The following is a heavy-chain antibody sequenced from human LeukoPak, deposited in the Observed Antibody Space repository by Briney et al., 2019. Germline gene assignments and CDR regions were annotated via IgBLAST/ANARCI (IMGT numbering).Heavy chain of an antibody. Sequence: GGSLRLSCAASGFTFSLYAMHWVRQAPGKGLEWVAVMSYDGSNQYYADSVKGRFTISRDNSKNTLYLQMNSLRAEDTAFYYCAKAELGVDTFFDYWGQGTLVTVSS. V-gene: IGHV3-30-3*01. CDR1: GFTFSLYA. J-gene: IGHJ4*02. CDR3: AKAELGVDTFFDY. D-gene: IGHD3-3*01. CDR2: MSYDGSNQ.